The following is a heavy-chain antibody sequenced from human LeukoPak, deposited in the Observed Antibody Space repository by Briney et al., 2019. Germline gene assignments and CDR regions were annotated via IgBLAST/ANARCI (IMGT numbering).Heavy chain of an antibody. CDR3: ARDFERPDY. V-gene: IGHV3-23*01. D-gene: IGHD3/OR15-3a*01. CDR1: GFTFQNYA. Sequence: GGSLRLSCAASGFTFQNYAISWVRQAPGKGLEWASSIIGSGPSTDYADSVKGRFTISRDKAKNTLYLQMNSLRAEDTAVYYCARDFERPDYWGQGTLVTVSS. CDR2: IIGSGPST. J-gene: IGHJ4*02.